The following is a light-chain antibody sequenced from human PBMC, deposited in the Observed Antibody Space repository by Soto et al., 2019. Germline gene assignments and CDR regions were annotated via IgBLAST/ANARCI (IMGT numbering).Light chain of an antibody. CDR3: LHYNKRPRWT. J-gene: IGKJ1*01. Sequence: EIVMTQSPDMLSVSPGERATLSCRVSQSISSNLAWYQQKPGQAPRLLIYDTSTRATGIPARFSGSGSGTEFTLTISGLQSEDFAVYYCLHYNKRPRWTFGQGTKVEIK. CDR2: DTS. CDR1: QSISSN. V-gene: IGKV3-15*01.